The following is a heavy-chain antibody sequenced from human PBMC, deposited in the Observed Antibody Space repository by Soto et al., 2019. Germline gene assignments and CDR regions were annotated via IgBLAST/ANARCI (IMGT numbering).Heavy chain of an antibody. Sequence: QVQLVQSGAEVKKPGASVKVSCKPSGYDFIGYDIHWVRQAPGQGLEWMGWIHANSGGTNFAQKFQGRVTMTRDASISTVYMELSRLTPDDTAIYFCAREGGAAPGARREWYLDLWGRGTLVSVSS. D-gene: IGHD6-25*01. CDR3: AREGGAAPGARREWYLDL. J-gene: IGHJ2*01. CDR1: GYDFIGYD. CDR2: IHANSGGT. V-gene: IGHV1-2*02.